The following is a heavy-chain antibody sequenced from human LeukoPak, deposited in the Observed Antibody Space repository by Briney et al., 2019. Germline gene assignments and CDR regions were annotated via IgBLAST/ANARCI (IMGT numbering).Heavy chain of an antibody. J-gene: IGHJ4*02. Sequence: GGSLRLSCAASGFTFDDYGMSWVRQAPGEGLEWVSGINWNGGSTGYADSVKGRFTISRDNAKNSLYLQMNSLRAEDTALYYCASIYSGYDLGAFWGQGTLVTVSS. V-gene: IGHV3-20*04. D-gene: IGHD5-12*01. CDR3: ASIYSGYDLGAF. CDR1: GFTFDDYG. CDR2: INWNGGST.